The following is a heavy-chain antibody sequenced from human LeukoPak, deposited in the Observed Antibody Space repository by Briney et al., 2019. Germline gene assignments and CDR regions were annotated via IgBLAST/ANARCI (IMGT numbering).Heavy chain of an antibody. CDR3: AKVPVGSSSYYFDY. CDR2: ISYDGSNK. CDR1: GFTFSSYA. J-gene: IGHJ4*02. Sequence: GGSLRLSCAASGFTFSSYAMHWVRQAPGKGLEWVAVISYDGSNKYYADSVKGRFTISRDNSKNTLYLQMNSLRAEDTAVYYCAKVPVGSSSYYFDYWGQGTLVTVSS. D-gene: IGHD6-6*01. V-gene: IGHV3-30*04.